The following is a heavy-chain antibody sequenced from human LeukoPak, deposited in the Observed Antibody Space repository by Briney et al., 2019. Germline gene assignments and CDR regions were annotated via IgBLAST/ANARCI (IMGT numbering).Heavy chain of an antibody. D-gene: IGHD2-15*01. J-gene: IGHJ4*02. V-gene: IGHV1-69*13. CDR1: GGTFSSYA. CDR3: ARQPRSGKLGGY. Sequence: AASVKVSCKASGGTFSSYAISWVRQAPGQGLEWMGGIIPIFGTANYAQKFQGRVTITADESTSTAYMELSSLRSEDTAVYYCARQPRSGKLGGYWGQGTLVTVSS. CDR2: IIPIFGTA.